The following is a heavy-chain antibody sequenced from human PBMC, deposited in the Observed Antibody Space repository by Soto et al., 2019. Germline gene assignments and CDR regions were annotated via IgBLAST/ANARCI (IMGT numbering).Heavy chain of an antibody. D-gene: IGHD2-15*01. CDR1: GYTFTAYG. Sequence: VMVFCKASGYTFTAYGISWVRQAPGQGLDWMGWISTHNGYTDYAQKVQGRVTMTADTSTSTAYMELSSLRAEDTAVYYCVKDQNAAAHLLDYWGQGTLVTVSS. CDR3: VKDQNAAAHLLDY. CDR2: ISTHNGYT. J-gene: IGHJ4*02. V-gene: IGHV1-18*01.